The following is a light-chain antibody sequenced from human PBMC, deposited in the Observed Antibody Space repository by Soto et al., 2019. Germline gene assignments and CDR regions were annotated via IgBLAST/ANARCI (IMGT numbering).Light chain of an antibody. V-gene: IGKV3-15*01. Sequence: EIVMTQSPATLSVSPGEGATLSCRAGESIRSSLAWYQQKPGQAPRLLIYGASPRATGIPGRFSGSGSGTEFTLTISSLQSEDFAVYSCQQYKSWTSITFGQGTRLEMK. CDR3: QQYKSWTSIT. CDR2: GAS. J-gene: IGKJ5*01. CDR1: ESIRSS.